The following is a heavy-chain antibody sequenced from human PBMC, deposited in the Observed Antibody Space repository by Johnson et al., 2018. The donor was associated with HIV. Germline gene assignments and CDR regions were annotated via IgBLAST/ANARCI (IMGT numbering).Heavy chain of an antibody. V-gene: IGHV3-7*01. CDR3: ARGRNNTGDGGAFDI. CDR2: IKQDGNEK. D-gene: IGHD3-16*01. J-gene: IGHJ3*02. CDR1: GFTFSSYW. Sequence: VQLVESGGGLVQPGGSLRLSCAASGFTFSSYWMSWVRQAPGKGLEWVANIKQDGNEKYYLDSVKGRFTISRDNAKKSLDLQMNSLRGEDTAIYYCARGRNNTGDGGAFDIWGQGTMVTVSS.